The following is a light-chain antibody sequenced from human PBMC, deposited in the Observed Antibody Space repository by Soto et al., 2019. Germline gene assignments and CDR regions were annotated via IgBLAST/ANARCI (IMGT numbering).Light chain of an antibody. V-gene: IGKV3-15*01. Sequence: MTQSPSSLSASTGDRVTITCRASQSVSSNLAWYQQKHGQAPRLLIYGASTRVTGIPARFSGSGSGTEFTLTISSLQSEDFAVYYCQQYDNWPPITFGQGTRLEIK. CDR1: QSVSSN. CDR2: GAS. CDR3: QQYDNWPPIT. J-gene: IGKJ5*01.